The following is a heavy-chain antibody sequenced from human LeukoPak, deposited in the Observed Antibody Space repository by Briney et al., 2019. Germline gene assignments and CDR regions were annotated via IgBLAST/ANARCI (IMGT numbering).Heavy chain of an antibody. J-gene: IGHJ6*02. Sequence: PGGSLRLSCSASGFTFSSYAMHWVRQAPGKGLEYVSAISSSGGSTYYADSVKGRFTISRDNSKNTLYLQMDSLRAEDMAVYCCARLEVRRSDYYYGMDVWGQGTTVTVSS. D-gene: IGHD3-10*01. V-gene: IGHV3-64*04. CDR3: ARLEVRRSDYYYGMDV. CDR1: GFTFSSYA. CDR2: ISSSGGST.